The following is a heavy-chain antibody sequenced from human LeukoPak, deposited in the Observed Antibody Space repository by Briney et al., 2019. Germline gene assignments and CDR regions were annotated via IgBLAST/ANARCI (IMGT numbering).Heavy chain of an antibody. CDR2: IYPGDSDT. V-gene: IGHV5-51*01. CDR1: GYSFTSYW. Sequence: GESLKISCNGSGYSFTSYWIGWVRQMPGKGLEWMGIIYPGDSDTRYSPSFQGQVTISADKSISTAYLQWSSLKASDTAMYYCAREDYYGSGEYYYYYMDVWGKGTTVTISS. D-gene: IGHD3-10*01. CDR3: AREDYYGSGEYYYYYMDV. J-gene: IGHJ6*03.